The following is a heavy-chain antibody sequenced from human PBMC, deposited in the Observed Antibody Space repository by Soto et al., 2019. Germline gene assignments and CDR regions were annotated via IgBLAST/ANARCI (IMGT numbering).Heavy chain of an antibody. CDR2: INPSGGST. D-gene: IGHD2-21*02. CDR3: ARERGGPYCGGDCYPYSYYYGMDD. J-gene: IGHJ6*02. CDR1: GCTFTSYY. V-gene: IGHV1-46*01. Sequence: ASVKVSCKASGCTFTSYYMNWVRQDPGQGLEWMGVINPSGGSTSYAQKFQGRVTMTRNTSTSTVYMELSSLGSEDTAVYYCARERGGPYCGGDCYPYSYYYGMDDWGQGTTVTVSS.